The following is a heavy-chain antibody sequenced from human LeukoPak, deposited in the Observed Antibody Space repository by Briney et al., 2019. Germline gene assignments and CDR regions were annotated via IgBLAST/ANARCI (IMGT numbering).Heavy chain of an antibody. CDR2: IKSKTDGGTT. V-gene: IGHV3-15*01. J-gene: IGHJ4*02. Sequence: GGSLRLSCAASGFSFSNAWMSWVRQAPGKGLEWVGRIKSKTDGGTTDDAAPVKGRFTISRDDSKNTLYLQMNSLKTEDTAVYYCARDGVGATDYWGQGTLVTVSS. CDR1: GFSFSNAW. CDR3: ARDGVGATDY. D-gene: IGHD1-26*01.